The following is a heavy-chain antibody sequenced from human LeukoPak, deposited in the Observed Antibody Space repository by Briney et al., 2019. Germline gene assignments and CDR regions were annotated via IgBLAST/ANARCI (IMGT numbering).Heavy chain of an antibody. Sequence: PGGSLRLSCAASGFTFNSYAMSWVRQAPGKGLERVSAISGGGDGTYYAGSVKGRLTISRDNSKSTLYLQMNSLRAEDTAIYYCAKGESYDSSGFYRGGFDYWGQGALVTVSS. CDR2: ISGGGDGT. CDR1: GFTFNSYA. CDR3: AKGESYDSSGFYRGGFDY. J-gene: IGHJ4*02. D-gene: IGHD3-22*01. V-gene: IGHV3-23*01.